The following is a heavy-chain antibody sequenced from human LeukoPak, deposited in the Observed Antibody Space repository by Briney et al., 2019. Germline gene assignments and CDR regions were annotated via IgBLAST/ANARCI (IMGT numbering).Heavy chain of an antibody. CDR2: ISWDGGST. CDR1: GFTFDDYA. Sequence: PGGSLRLSCAASGFTFDDYAMQWVRQAPGKGLEWVSLISWDGGSTYYADSVKGRFTISRDNSKNSLYLQMNSLRAEDTALYYCANGNYYYDSSGYYGYWGQGTLVTVSS. CDR3: ANGNYYYDSSGYYGY. D-gene: IGHD3-22*01. V-gene: IGHV3-43D*03. J-gene: IGHJ4*02.